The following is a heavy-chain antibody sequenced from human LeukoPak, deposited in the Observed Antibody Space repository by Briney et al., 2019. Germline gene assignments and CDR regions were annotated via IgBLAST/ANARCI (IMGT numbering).Heavy chain of an antibody. D-gene: IGHD1-1*01. V-gene: IGHV1-69*06. CDR1: GGTFSSYA. J-gene: IGHJ4*02. CDR2: IIPIFGTA. Sequence: SVKVSCKASGGTFSSYAISWVRQAPGQGLEWMGGIIPIFGTANYAQKFQGRVTITADKSTSTAYMELRSLRSDDTAVYYCARDPGLWRGNSDYWGQGTLVTVSS. CDR3: ARDPGLWRGNSDY.